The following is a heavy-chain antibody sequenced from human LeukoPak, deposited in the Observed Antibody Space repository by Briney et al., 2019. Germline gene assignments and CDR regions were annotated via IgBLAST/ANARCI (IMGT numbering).Heavy chain of an antibody. CDR1: GFTFDDFA. Sequence: GRSLRLSCATSGFTFDDFAVHWVRQAPGKGLEWVSHISWNSDTITYADSVKGRFTISRDNAKNSLYLQISSLRDEDTAFYYCAKDIDSAGYGAFEIWGQGTAVTVSS. D-gene: IGHD3-22*01. J-gene: IGHJ3*02. CDR2: ISWNSDTI. V-gene: IGHV3-9*01. CDR3: AKDIDSAGYGAFEI.